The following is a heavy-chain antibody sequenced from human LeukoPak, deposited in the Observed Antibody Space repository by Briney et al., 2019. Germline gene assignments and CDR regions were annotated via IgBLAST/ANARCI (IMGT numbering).Heavy chain of an antibody. CDR2: IYHSGST. J-gene: IGHJ3*02. V-gene: IGHV4-39*07. CDR3: ARGPYSYDSSGAFDI. D-gene: IGHD3-22*01. CDR1: GGSISSSSYY. Sequence: SETLSLTCTVSGGSISSSSYYWGWIRQPPGKGLEWIGSIYHSGSTYYNPSLKSRVTIAVETSKNQFSLKLSSVTAVDKAVYYCARGPYSYDSSGAFDIWGQGTMVTVSS.